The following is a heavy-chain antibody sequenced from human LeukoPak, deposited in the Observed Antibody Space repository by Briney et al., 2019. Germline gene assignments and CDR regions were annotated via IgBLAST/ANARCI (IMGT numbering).Heavy chain of an antibody. CDR3: ASGYLGRAGTTDRLDY. J-gene: IGHJ4*02. Sequence: SVKVSCKASGGTFSSYAISWVRQAPGQGLEWMGGIIPIFGTANYAQKFQGRVTITADESTSTAYMELSSLRSDDTAVYYCASGYLGRAGTTDRLDYWGQGTLVTVSS. V-gene: IGHV1-69*13. D-gene: IGHD4-17*01. CDR2: IIPIFGTA. CDR1: GGTFSSYA.